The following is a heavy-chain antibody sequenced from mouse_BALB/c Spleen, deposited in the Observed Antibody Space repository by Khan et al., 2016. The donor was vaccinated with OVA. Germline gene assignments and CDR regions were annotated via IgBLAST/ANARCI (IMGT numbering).Heavy chain of an antibody. CDR3: ARSPYGNFAY. V-gene: IGHV5-9-3*01. Sequence: EVELVESGGGLVKPGGSLKLSCAASGFTFSTYAMSWVRQTPEKRLEWVATISSDGDYTYFPDNVTGRFTITRDNAKNTLCLQMDGLWSDDTAMYYCARSPYGNFAYWGQGTLVTVST. J-gene: IGHJ3*01. D-gene: IGHD2-1*01. CDR2: ISSDGDYT. CDR1: GFTFSTYA.